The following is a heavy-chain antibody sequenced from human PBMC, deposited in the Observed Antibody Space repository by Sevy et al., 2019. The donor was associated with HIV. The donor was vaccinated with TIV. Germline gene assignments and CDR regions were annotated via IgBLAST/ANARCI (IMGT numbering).Heavy chain of an antibody. CDR3: AGENAWGRGYS. CDR1: GGSITSLY. V-gene: IGHV4-59*08. D-gene: IGHD1-26*01. J-gene: IGHJ4*02. CDR2: IYYNGHI. Sequence: SETLSLTCTVSGGSITSLYWNWIRQPPGKGLEWIANIYYNGHINYNPSLKSRVTLSLDTSNNQFSLRLSFVTAADTAMYYCAGENAWGRGYSWGQGTLVTVSS.